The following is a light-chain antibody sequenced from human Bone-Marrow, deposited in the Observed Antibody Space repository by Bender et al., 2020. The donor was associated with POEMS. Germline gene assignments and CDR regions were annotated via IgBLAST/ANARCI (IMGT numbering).Light chain of an antibody. J-gene: IGLJ2*01. CDR2: EAT. CDR3: CSYAGSTTFAV. V-gene: IGLV2-23*02. Sequence: QSALTQPASVSGSPGQSITISCTGSSSDVGKYNLVSWYQQSPGKAPKLMIYEATQRPAGVSDRFSGFKSGNTASLTISEIQAEDEAFYYCCSYAGSTTFAVFGGGTKLTVL. CDR1: SSDVGKYNL.